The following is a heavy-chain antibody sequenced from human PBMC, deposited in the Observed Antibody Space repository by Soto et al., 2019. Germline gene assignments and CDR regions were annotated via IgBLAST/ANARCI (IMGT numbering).Heavy chain of an antibody. CDR2: IYGGGTT. CDR1: GFTVSSNF. Sequence: EVQLVESGGGLVQPGGSLRLSCAASGFTVSSNFMSWVRQAPGKGLEWVSVIYGGGTTYYADSVKGRFTISRHNSKNTLYLQMNSLRAEDTAVYYCARGAGYSSGWYDYWGQGTLVTVSS. V-gene: IGHV3-53*04. J-gene: IGHJ4*02. CDR3: ARGAGYSSGWYDY. D-gene: IGHD6-19*01.